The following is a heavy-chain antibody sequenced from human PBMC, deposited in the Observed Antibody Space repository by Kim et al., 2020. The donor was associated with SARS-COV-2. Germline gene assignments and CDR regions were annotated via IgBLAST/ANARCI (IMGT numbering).Heavy chain of an antibody. Sequence: TDFAASVKGRFSLSRDDSENKAYLQMNSLKTEDTAVYYCSRFWYGSSRIDYWGQGTLVTVSS. D-gene: IGHD6-13*01. CDR2: T. CDR3: SRFWYGSSRIDY. V-gene: IGHV3-73*01. J-gene: IGHJ4*02.